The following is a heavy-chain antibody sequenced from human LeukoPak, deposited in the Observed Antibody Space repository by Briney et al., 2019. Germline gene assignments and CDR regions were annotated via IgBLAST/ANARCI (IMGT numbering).Heavy chain of an antibody. J-gene: IGHJ4*02. CDR1: GFTFSSYA. CDR3: ARDLYSGYDSDDY. Sequence: GGSLRLSCAASGFTFSSYAMSWVRQAPGKGLEWVSAISGSGGSTYYADSVKGRFAISRDNSKNTLYLQMNSLRAEDTAVYYCARDLYSGYDSDDYWGQGTLVTVSS. CDR2: ISGSGGST. D-gene: IGHD5-12*01. V-gene: IGHV3-23*01.